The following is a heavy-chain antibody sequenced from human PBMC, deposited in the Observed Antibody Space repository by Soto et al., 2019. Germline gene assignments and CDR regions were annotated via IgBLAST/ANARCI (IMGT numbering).Heavy chain of an antibody. D-gene: IGHD3-3*01. CDR2: IWYDGSNK. V-gene: IGHV3-33*01. Sequence: QVQLVGSGGGVVQPGRSLRLSCAASGFTFSSYGMHWVRQAPGKGLEWVAVIWYDGSNKYYADSVKGRFTISRDNSKNTLYLQMNSLRAEDTAVYYCVRVFGVDPNVFFYMDVWGKGTTVTVSS. CDR3: VRVFGVDPNVFFYMDV. J-gene: IGHJ6*03. CDR1: GFTFSSYG.